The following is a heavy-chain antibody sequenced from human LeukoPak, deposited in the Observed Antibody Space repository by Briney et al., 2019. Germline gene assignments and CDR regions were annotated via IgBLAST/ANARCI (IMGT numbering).Heavy chain of an antibody. V-gene: IGHV1-69*01. CDR3: ARALSYCSGGSCYSWYFDY. CDR2: IIRIFGTA. Sequence: SVKVSCKAPGGTFSSYAISWVRQAPGQGLEWMGGIIRIFGTANYAQKFQGRVTITADESTSTAYMELGSLRSEDTAVYYCARALSYCSGGSCYSWYFDYWGQGTLVTVSS. CDR1: GGTFSSYA. J-gene: IGHJ4*02. D-gene: IGHD2-15*01.